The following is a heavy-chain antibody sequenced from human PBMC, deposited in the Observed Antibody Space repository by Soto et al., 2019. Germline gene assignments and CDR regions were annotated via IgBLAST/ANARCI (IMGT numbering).Heavy chain of an antibody. CDR3: ARVHSSGWYLFDY. CDR2: IYHSGST. Sequence: SETLSITCAVSGYSISSGYYWGWIRQPPGKGLEWIGSIYHSGSTYYNPSLKSRVTISVDTSKNQFSLKLSSVTAADTAVYYCARVHSSGWYLFDYWGQGTLVTVSS. CDR1: GYSISSGYY. D-gene: IGHD6-19*01. J-gene: IGHJ4*02. V-gene: IGHV4-38-2*01.